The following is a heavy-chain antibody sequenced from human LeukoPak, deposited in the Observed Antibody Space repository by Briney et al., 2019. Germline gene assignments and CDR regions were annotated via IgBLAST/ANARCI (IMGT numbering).Heavy chain of an antibody. D-gene: IGHD3-10*01. V-gene: IGHV4-31*03. Sequence: SQTLSLTCTISGASISTGGYYWTWIHQPPGEGLEWIGYIYYTGSIDYNASLKSRLTISLETSKNRFSLKLNSVTAADTAVYYCARDHSYYFGSQTSTLDVWGQGTAVTVSS. CDR2: IYYTGSI. J-gene: IGHJ6*02. CDR3: ARDHSYYFGSQTSTLDV. CDR1: GASISTGGYY.